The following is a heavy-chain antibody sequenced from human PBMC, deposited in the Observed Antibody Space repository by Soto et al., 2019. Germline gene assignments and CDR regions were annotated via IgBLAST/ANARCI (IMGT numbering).Heavy chain of an antibody. CDR2: INHSGST. Sequence: XATLSLTFAVYGGSFSGYYWSGIRQPPGKGLEWIGEINHSGSTNYNPSLKSRVTISVDTSKNQFSLKLSSVTAADTAVYYCARGLVGRYYDSRGYSYPYYYGMDVWGQGTTVTVSS. D-gene: IGHD3-22*01. V-gene: IGHV4-34*01. CDR1: GGSFSGYY. J-gene: IGHJ6*02. CDR3: ARGLVGRYYDSRGYSYPYYYGMDV.